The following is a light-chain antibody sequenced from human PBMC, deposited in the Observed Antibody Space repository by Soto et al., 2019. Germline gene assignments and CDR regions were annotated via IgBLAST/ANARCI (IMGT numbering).Light chain of an antibody. CDR1: GSDIGRYNY. J-gene: IGLJ3*02. V-gene: IGLV2-14*01. Sequence: QSALTQPASVSGSPGQSITISCTGTGSDIGRYNYVSWYQHHPGKVPKLIIYGVSNRPSGVSSRFSGSKSGNTASLTVSGLQAEDEADYYCSSYTITSTRLFGGGTQLTVL. CDR3: SSYTITSTRL. CDR2: GVS.